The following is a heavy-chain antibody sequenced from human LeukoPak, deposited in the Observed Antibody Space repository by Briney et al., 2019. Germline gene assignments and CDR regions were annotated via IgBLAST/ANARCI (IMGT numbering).Heavy chain of an antibody. CDR1: GFTFSSYE. J-gene: IGHJ6*03. D-gene: IGHD6-19*01. Sequence: GGSLRLSCAASGFTFSSYEMNWVRQAPGKGLEWVSYISSSGSTIYYADSVKGRFTISRDNAKNSLYLQMNSLRAEDTAVYYCARGQGEQQWLDYYYYYMDVWGKGTTVTVSS. V-gene: IGHV3-48*03. CDR2: ISSSGSTI. CDR3: ARGQGEQQWLDYYYYYMDV.